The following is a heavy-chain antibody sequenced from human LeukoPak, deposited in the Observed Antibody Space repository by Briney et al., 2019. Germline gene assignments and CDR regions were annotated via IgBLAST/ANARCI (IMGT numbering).Heavy chain of an antibody. V-gene: IGHV1-18*01. CDR1: GYTFTSYG. CDR3: ARGVGRQLATLYYFDY. D-gene: IGHD6-6*01. Sequence: ASVKVSCKASGYTFTSYGISWVRQAPGQGLEWMGWISAYNGNTNYAQKLQGRVTMTTDTSTSTACMELRSLRSDDTAVYYCARGVGRQLATLYYFDYWGQGTLVTVSS. J-gene: IGHJ4*02. CDR2: ISAYNGNT.